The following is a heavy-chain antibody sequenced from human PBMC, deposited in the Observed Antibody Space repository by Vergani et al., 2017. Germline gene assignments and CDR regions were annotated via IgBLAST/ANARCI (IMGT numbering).Heavy chain of an antibody. Sequence: QVQLVQSGAEVKKPGSSVKVSCKASGGTFSSYAISWVRQAPGQGLEWMGGIIPIFGTANYAQKFQGRVTITADESTSTAYMEMSSLRSEDTAVYYCARALRPMNYDILTGYYRYDAFDIWGQGTMVTVSS. CDR3: ARALRPMNYDILTGYYRYDAFDI. CDR1: GGTFSSYA. CDR2: IIPIFGTA. V-gene: IGHV1-69*01. D-gene: IGHD3-9*01. J-gene: IGHJ3*02.